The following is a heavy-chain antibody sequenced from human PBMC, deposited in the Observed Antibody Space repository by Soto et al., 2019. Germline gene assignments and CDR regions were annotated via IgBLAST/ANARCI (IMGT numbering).Heavy chain of an antibody. V-gene: IGHV3-23*01. CDR2: VSAGGDMT. Sequence: DVQLLESGGHLVQPGGSLRLSCAASGFTFSSYAMSWVRQAPGKGLEWVSSVSAGGDMTYYSDSVKGRFTISRDNSNNALFMQMNSLRIEDTALYYCARGDRGGSGSPASYYYYGLDVWGPGATVTVS. D-gene: IGHD3-10*01. CDR1: GFTFSSYA. J-gene: IGHJ6*02. CDR3: ARGDRGGSGSPASYYYYGLDV.